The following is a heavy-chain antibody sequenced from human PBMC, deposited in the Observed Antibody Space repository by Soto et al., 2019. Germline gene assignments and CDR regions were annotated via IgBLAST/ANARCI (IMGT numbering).Heavy chain of an antibody. V-gene: IGHV4-4*07. CDR1: GGSISSYY. J-gene: IGHJ5*02. D-gene: IGHD3-16*02. CDR3: ARVYSPYDYVWGSYRHPDNWFDP. Sequence: KTSETLSLICTVSGGSISSYYWSWIRQPAGKGLEWIGRIYTSGSTNYNPSLKSRVTMSVDTSKNQFSLKLSSVTAADTAVYYCARVYSPYDYVWGSYRHPDNWFDPWGHGTLVTV. CDR2: IYTSGST.